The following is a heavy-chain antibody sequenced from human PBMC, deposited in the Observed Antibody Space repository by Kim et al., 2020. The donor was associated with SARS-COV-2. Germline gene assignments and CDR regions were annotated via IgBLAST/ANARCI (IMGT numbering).Heavy chain of an antibody. Sequence: YRPSLKRRVTISVDTSKNQFSLELSSVTAADTAVYYCARGGSNPVDWFDPWGQGTLVTVSS. D-gene: IGHD2-15*01. V-gene: IGHV4-4*07. CDR3: ARGGSNPVDWFDP. J-gene: IGHJ5*02.